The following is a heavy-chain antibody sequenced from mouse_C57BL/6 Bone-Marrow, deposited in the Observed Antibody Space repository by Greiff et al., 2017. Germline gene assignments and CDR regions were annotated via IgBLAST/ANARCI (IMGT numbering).Heavy chain of an antibody. CDR1: GYTFTSYW. CDR3: ARGITTVVAEDY. D-gene: IGHD1-1*01. CDR2: IHPNSGRT. Sequence: QVQLQQPGAELVKPGASVKLSCKASGYTFTSYWMHWVKQRPGQGLEWIGMIHPNSGRTNYNEKFKSKATLTVDKSSSTAYMQLSSLTSEDSAVYYCARGITTVVAEDYWGQGTTLTVSS. V-gene: IGHV1-64*01. J-gene: IGHJ2*01.